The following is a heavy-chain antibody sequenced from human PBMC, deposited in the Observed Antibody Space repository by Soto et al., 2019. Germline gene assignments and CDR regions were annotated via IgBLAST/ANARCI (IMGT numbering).Heavy chain of an antibody. J-gene: IGHJ6*02. CDR2: IIPISGTA. Sequence: SVKVSCKASGDTFSRYAISWVRQAPGQGLEWMGGIIPISGTANNAQKFQGRVTITADESTSTAYMELSSLRSEDTAVYYCAKTEGIGVGATSFGVDVWGQWTTVTVSS. D-gene: IGHD6-19*01. CDR1: GDTFSRYA. CDR3: AKTEGIGVGATSFGVDV. V-gene: IGHV1-69*13.